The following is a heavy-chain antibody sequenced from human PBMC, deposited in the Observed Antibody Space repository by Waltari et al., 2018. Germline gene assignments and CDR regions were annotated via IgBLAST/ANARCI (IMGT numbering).Heavy chain of an antibody. D-gene: IGHD6-13*01. V-gene: IGHV4-39*07. J-gene: IGHJ4*02. CDR1: GGSISSSSYY. Sequence: QLQLQESGPGLVKPSETLSLTCTVSGGSISSSSYYWGWIRQPPGKGLEWIGSIYYSGSTYYTPSRKSRVTISVDTSKNQFSLKLSSVTAADTAVYYCASTTRGQQLVFFDYWGQGTLVTVSS. CDR2: IYYSGST. CDR3: ASTTRGQQLVFFDY.